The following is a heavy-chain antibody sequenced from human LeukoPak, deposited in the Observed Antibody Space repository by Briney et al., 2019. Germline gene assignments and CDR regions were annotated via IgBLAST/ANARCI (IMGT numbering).Heavy chain of an antibody. CDR3: ATSYGGHGNVFDY. D-gene: IGHD4-23*01. Sequence: PSETLSLTCTVSGDSISSSNYYWGWIRQPPGKGLEWIGNVYYSGSTFYNPSLKSRVTISADTSKNQFSLKLGSVTAADTAVYYCATSYGGHGNVFDYWGQGTLVTVSS. V-gene: IGHV4-39*01. CDR2: VYYSGST. CDR1: GDSISSSNYY. J-gene: IGHJ4*02.